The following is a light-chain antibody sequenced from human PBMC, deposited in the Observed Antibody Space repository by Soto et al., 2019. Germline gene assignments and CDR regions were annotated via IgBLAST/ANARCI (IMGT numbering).Light chain of an antibody. CDR3: QQSYSTPWT. J-gene: IGKJ1*01. CDR1: QSISNY. Sequence: DLQMTQSPSSLSASVGDRVTITCRASQSISNYLNWYQQKPGKAPNLLIYAASSLQSGVPSRFSGSGSGTDFTLTISSLQPEDFATYHCQQSYSTPWTFGQGTKVEIK. CDR2: AAS. V-gene: IGKV1-39*01.